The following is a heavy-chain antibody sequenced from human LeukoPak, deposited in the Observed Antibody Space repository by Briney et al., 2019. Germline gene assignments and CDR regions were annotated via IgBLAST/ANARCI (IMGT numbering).Heavy chain of an antibody. CDR2: ISYDGSNK. V-gene: IGHV3-30-3*01. J-gene: IGHJ4*02. D-gene: IGHD6-13*01. Sequence: GGSLRLSCAASGFTFSSYAMHWVRQAPGKGLEWVAVISYDGSNKYYADSVKGRFTISRDNSKNTLYLQMNSLRAEDTAVYYCARGVLPGYSSSWYDGNFDYWGQGTLVTVSS. CDR3: ARGVLPGYSSSWYDGNFDY. CDR1: GFTFSSYA.